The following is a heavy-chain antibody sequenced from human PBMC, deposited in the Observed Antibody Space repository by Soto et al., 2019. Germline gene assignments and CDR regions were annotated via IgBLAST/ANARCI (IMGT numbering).Heavy chain of an antibody. Sequence: SETLSLTCAVSGGSISSGGYSWSWIRQPPGKGLEWVGYIYHTGSTYYNPSLKSRVTISADTSKNQLSLRLSSVTAADTAVYYCASDHYDFWSGYNVWGQGTTVTVSS. CDR2: IYHTGST. CDR1: GGSISSGGYS. J-gene: IGHJ6*02. CDR3: ASDHYDFWSGYNV. V-gene: IGHV4-30-2*01. D-gene: IGHD3-3*01.